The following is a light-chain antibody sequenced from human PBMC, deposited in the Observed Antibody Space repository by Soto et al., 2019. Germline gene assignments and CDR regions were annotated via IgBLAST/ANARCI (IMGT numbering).Light chain of an antibody. CDR1: QSVDSD. J-gene: IGKJ1*01. CDR3: QQHKWWPPRT. V-gene: IGKV3-15*01. Sequence: EVVMTQSPATLSVSPGERAALSCRASQSVDSDLAWYQQRPGQAPRLLIYDASTRATGIPPRFSGTGSGTEFTLTISSLQSEDFAVYYCQQHKWWPPRTFGQGTKVEIK. CDR2: DAS.